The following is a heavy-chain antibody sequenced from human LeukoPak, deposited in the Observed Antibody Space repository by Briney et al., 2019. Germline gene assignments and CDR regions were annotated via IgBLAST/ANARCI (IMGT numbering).Heavy chain of an antibody. D-gene: IGHD4-17*01. CDR2: ISGSGGST. V-gene: IGHV3-23*01. CDR3: AKSSRLRLYYFDY. Sequence: GGSLRLSCAASGFTFSSYAMSWVRQAPGKGLEWVSAISGSGGSTYYADSVKGRFTISRDNSKNTLYLQMDSLRAEDTAVYYCAKSSRLRLYYFDYWGQGTLVTVSS. CDR1: GFTFSSYA. J-gene: IGHJ4*02.